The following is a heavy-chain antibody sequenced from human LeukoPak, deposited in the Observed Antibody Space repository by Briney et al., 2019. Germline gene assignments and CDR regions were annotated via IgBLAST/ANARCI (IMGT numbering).Heavy chain of an antibody. J-gene: IGHJ4*02. V-gene: IGHV3-49*03. Sequence: PGGSLRLSCVASGIAFSNSIMHWFRQAPGKGLEWVGFIRSKAYGGTTENAASVKGRFTISRDDSKSIAYLQMNSLKTEDTAVYYCARGGVYCSSVSCSVDYWGQGILVTVSS. CDR2: IRSKAYGGTT. D-gene: IGHD2-2*01. CDR3: ARGGVYCSSVSCSVDY. CDR1: GIAFSNSI.